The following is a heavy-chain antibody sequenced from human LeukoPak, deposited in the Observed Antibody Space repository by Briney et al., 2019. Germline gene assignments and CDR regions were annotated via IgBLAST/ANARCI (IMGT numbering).Heavy chain of an antibody. Sequence: GGSLRLSCAASGFIFSTYSMNWVRQAPGKGLEWISYISSSRSTIDHADSVKGRFTISGDNAKNSLYLQMNSLRAEDTAVYYCVRGGYSSGFVHWGQGTLVTVSS. V-gene: IGHV3-48*01. CDR3: VRGGYSSGFVH. CDR1: GFIFSTYS. D-gene: IGHD6-19*01. J-gene: IGHJ4*02. CDR2: ISSSRSTI.